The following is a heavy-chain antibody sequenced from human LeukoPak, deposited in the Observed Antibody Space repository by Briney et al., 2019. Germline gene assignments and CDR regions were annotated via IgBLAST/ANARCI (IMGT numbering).Heavy chain of an antibody. Sequence: PSETLSLTCTVSGVSISSSSYYWGWIRQPPGKGLEWIGSIYYSGSTYYNPSLKSRVTMSVDTSKNQFSLKLSSVTAADTAVYYCARGVLLGGYYYYYMDVWGKGTTVTVSS. D-gene: IGHD1-26*01. J-gene: IGHJ6*03. CDR2: IYYSGST. V-gene: IGHV4-39*07. CDR3: ARGVLLGGYYYYYMDV. CDR1: GVSISSSSYY.